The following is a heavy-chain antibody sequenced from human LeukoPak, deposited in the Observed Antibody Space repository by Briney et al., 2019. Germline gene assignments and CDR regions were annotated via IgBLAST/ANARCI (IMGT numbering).Heavy chain of an antibody. J-gene: IGHJ4*02. CDR2: ISGSGGST. CDR3: AKRNLVLRFLVWLSYYFDY. Sequence: GGSLRLSCAASGFTLSSYAMSWVRQAPGKGLEWVSAISGSGGSTYYADSVKGRFTISRDNSKNTLYLQMNSLRAEDTAVYYCAKRNLVLRFLVWLSYYFDYWGQGTLVTVSS. D-gene: IGHD3-3*01. V-gene: IGHV3-23*01. CDR1: GFTLSSYA.